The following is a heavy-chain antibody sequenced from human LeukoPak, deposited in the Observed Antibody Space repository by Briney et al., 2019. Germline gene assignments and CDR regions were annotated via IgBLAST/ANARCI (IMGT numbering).Heavy chain of an antibody. Sequence: SETLSLTCTVSGGSISSGSYYWSWIRQPAGKGLEWIGRIYTSGSTNYNPSLKSRVTISVDTSKNQFSLKLSSVTAADTAVYYCARGGDTFDYWGQGTLVTVSS. D-gene: IGHD5-18*01. V-gene: IGHV4-61*02. CDR3: ARGGDTFDY. J-gene: IGHJ4*02. CDR1: GGSISSGSYY. CDR2: IYTSGST.